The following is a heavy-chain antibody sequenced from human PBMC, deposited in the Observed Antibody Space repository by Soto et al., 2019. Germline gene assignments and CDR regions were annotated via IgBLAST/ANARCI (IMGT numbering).Heavy chain of an antibody. CDR3: ARGGSHYYDSSGLDY. V-gene: IGHV1-46*03. J-gene: IGHJ4*02. CDR1: GYTFTSYY. CDR2: INPSGGST. D-gene: IGHD3-22*01. Sequence: QVQLVQSGAEVKKPGASVKVSCKASGYTFTSYYMHWVRQAPGQGLGWMGIINPSGGSTSYAQKFQGRVTITRDTSTSTVYMELSSLRSEDTAVYYCARGGSHYYDSSGLDYWGQGTLVTVS.